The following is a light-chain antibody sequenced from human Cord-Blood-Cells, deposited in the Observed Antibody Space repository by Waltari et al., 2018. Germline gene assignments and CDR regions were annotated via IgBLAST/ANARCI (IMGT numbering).Light chain of an antibody. Sequence: HSPLTPPRSASGSPGPSSTITCTGTSRHACGYNCVSWYQQHPGKAPKLMIYDVSKRPSGVPDRFSGSKSGNTASLTISGLQAEDEADYYCCSYAGSYTYVFGTGTKVTVL. CDR1: SRHACGYNC. V-gene: IGLV2-11*01. CDR3: CSYAGSYTYV. J-gene: IGLJ1*01. CDR2: DVS.